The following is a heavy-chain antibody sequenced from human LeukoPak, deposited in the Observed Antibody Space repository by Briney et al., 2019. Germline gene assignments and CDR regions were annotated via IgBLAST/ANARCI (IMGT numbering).Heavy chain of an antibody. J-gene: IGHJ6*02. D-gene: IGHD3-16*01. V-gene: IGHV3-7*01. CDR1: GFSFSNFW. Sequence: GGSLRLSCVASGFSFSNFWMTWVRQAPGKGLEWVANIKQDGSEKNYVDSVKGRFTSSRDTSKNTLYLRVNSLRGEDTAVYYCARAGGGHFFYGMDVWGQGTTVTVSS. CDR3: ARAGGGHFFYGMDV. CDR2: IKQDGSEK.